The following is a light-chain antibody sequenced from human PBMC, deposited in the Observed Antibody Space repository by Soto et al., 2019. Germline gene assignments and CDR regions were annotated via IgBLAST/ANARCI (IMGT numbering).Light chain of an antibody. V-gene: IGKV3-20*01. CDR1: QSVSSNY. CDR2: GAS. J-gene: IGKJ2*01. Sequence: EIVLTQSPGTLSLSPGERATLSCRASQSVSSNYLAWYQQKPGQAPRLLIYGASRGAAGIPDRFSGSGSGTDVTLTISRLEPEDVAVYFCQQYWRSPMFTFGQGTKLEIK. CDR3: QQYWRSPMFT.